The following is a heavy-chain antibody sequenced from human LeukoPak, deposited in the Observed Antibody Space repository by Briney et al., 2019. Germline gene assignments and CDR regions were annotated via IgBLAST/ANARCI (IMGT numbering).Heavy chain of an antibody. V-gene: IGHV3-7*01. CDR1: GFTFSSYS. CDR2: MSQDGSEK. Sequence: GGSLRLSCAASGFTFSSYSMSWVRQAPGKGLEWVANMSQDGSEKYYLDSVKGRFTISRDNAKSSLYLQMNSLRADDTAVYYCARDRALYDSRRGYYYTEDDYWGQGTLVTVSS. J-gene: IGHJ4*02. D-gene: IGHD3-22*01. CDR3: ARDRALYDSRRGYYYTEDDY.